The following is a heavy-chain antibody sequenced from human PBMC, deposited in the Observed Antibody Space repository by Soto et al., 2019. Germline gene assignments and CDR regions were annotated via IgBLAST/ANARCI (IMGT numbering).Heavy chain of an antibody. CDR3: ASSDSSGFRYFQH. CDR2: INHSGST. CDR1: GGSFSGYY. V-gene: IGHV4-34*01. Sequence: PSETLSLTCAVYGGSFSGYYWSWIRQPPGKGLEWIGEINHSGSTNYNPSLKSRVTISVDTSKNQFSLKLSSVTAADTAVYYCASSDSSGFRYFQHSGQGTLVTVSS. D-gene: IGHD3-22*01. J-gene: IGHJ1*01.